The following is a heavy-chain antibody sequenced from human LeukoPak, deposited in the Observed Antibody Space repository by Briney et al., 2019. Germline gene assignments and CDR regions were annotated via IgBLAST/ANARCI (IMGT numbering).Heavy chain of an antibody. CDR1: GGTFSSYA. V-gene: IGHV1-69*01. CDR2: FIPIFGTA. CDR3: ARDPRDSSSPKFDY. Sequence: GSSVKVSCKASGGTFSSYAISWVRQAPGQGLEWMGGFIPIFGTANYAQKFQGRVTITADESTSTAYMELSSLRSEDTAVYYCARDPRDSSSPKFDYWGQGTLVTVSS. J-gene: IGHJ4*02. D-gene: IGHD6-6*01.